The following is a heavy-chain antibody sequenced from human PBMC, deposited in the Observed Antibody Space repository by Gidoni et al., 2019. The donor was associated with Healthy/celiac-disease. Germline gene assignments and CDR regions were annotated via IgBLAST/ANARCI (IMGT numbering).Heavy chain of an antibody. Sequence: QVQLQESGPGLVKPSQTLSLPCTVSGGSISSGSYYWSWIRQPAGKGLEWIGRIYTSGSTNYNPSLKSRVTISVDTSKNQFSLKLSSVTAADTAVYYCASQRGIAVAGKGYYYYMDVWGKGTTVTVSS. CDR3: ASQRGIAVAGKGYYYYMDV. D-gene: IGHD6-19*01. CDR1: GGSISSGSYY. J-gene: IGHJ6*03. CDR2: IYTSGST. V-gene: IGHV4-61*02.